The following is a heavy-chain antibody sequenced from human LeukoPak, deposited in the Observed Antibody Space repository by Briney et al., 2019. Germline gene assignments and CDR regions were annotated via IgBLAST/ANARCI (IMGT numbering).Heavy chain of an antibody. D-gene: IGHD3-10*01. V-gene: IGHV3-30*18. CDR2: ISYDGSNK. CDR1: GFTFSSYG. CDR3: AKDMLLWFGTILYGMDV. Sequence: AGRSLRLPCAASGFTFSSYGMHWVRQAPGKGLEWVAVISYDGSNKYYADSVKGRFTISRDNSKNTLYLQMNSLRAEDTAVYYCAKDMLLWFGTILYGMDVWGQGTTVTVSS. J-gene: IGHJ6*02.